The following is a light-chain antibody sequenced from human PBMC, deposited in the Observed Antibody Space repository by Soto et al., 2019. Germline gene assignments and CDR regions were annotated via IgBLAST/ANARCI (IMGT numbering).Light chain of an antibody. CDR1: SSDVGSSNL. Sequence: QSALTQPASVSGSPGPSITISCTGTSSDVGSSNLVSWYQQYPGKAPKLMIYDVSNRPSGVSNRFSGSKSGNTASLTISGLQAEDEADYYCSSYTSSSTVVFGGGTKLTVL. J-gene: IGLJ2*01. CDR3: SSYTSSSTVV. V-gene: IGLV2-14*02. CDR2: DVS.